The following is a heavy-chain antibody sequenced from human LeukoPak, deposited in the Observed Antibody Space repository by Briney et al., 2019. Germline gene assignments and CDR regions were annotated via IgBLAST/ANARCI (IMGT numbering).Heavy chain of an antibody. Sequence: SETLSLTCTVSGGSISGYYWSWIRQPPGKGLEWIGYIYYSGSTNYNPSLKSRVTISVDTSKNQFSLRLNSVTAADTAVYYCARQPMVVGAARGAYFDYWGQGTLVTVSS. CDR1: GGSISGYY. CDR3: ARQPMVVGAARGAYFDY. J-gene: IGHJ4*02. CDR2: IYYSGST. D-gene: IGHD1-26*01. V-gene: IGHV4-59*08.